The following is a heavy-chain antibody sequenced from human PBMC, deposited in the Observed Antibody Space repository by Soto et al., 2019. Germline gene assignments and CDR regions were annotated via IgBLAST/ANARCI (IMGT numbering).Heavy chain of an antibody. CDR3: GRKVDY. J-gene: IGHJ4*02. Sequence: QVQLQESGPGLVKPSQTLSLTCTVSGGSIRIGDSYWSWNRQPPGKGLEWIGNIYYSGTTYYKASLKVRITISLDTSKNQLSLKLTSVTAADTAIYYCGRKVDYWGQGTLVTVSS. V-gene: IGHV4-30-4*01. CDR2: IYYSGTT. CDR1: GGSIRIGDSY.